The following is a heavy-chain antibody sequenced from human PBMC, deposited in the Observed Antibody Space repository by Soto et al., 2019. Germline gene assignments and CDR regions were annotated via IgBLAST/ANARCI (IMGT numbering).Heavy chain of an antibody. CDR1: GFTFSSYW. CDR2: INSDGSST. V-gene: IGHV3-74*01. J-gene: IGHJ6*03. Sequence: GGSLRLSCAASGFTFSSYWMHWVRQAPGKGLVWVSRINSDGSSTSYADSVKGRFTISRDNAKNTLYLQMNSLRAEDTAVYYCARRPRDPNCSGGSRYPGGYYYYMDVWGKGTTVTVSS. CDR3: ARRPRDPNCSGGSRYPGGYYYYMDV. D-gene: IGHD2-15*01.